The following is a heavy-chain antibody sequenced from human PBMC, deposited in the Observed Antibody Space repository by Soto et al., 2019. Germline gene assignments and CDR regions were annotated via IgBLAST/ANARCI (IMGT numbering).Heavy chain of an antibody. CDR2: IIPILGIA. CDR1: GGTFSSYT. V-gene: IGHV1-69*02. J-gene: IGHJ5*02. Sequence: SVKVSCKASGGTFSSYTISWVRQAPGQGLEWMGRIIPILGIANYAQKFQGRVTITADKSTSTAYMELSSLRSEDTAVYYCARGYSGYDENWFDPWGQGTLVTVSS. CDR3: ARGYSGYDENWFDP. D-gene: IGHD5-12*01.